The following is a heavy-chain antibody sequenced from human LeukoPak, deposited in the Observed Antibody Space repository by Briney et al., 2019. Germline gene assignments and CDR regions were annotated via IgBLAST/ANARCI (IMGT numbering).Heavy chain of an antibody. CDR2: IYYSGST. J-gene: IGHJ4*02. CDR1: GGSISSSSYY. CDR3: ARDPRRGDDSSGYYSR. D-gene: IGHD3-22*01. Sequence: SETLSLTCTVSGGSISSSSYYWGWIRQPPGKGLEWIGSIYYSGSTYYNPSLKSRVTISVDTSKNQFSLKLSSVTAADTAVYYCARDPRRGDDSSGYYSRWGQGTLVTVSS. V-gene: IGHV4-39*07.